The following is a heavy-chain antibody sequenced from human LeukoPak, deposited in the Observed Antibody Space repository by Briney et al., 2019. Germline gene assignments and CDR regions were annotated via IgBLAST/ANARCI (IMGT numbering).Heavy chain of an antibody. D-gene: IGHD4-23*01. Sequence: GGSLRLSCVASGFTFSTYAMSWVRQAPGKGLECVSALSGNGNTIYYADSVKGRFTISRDNSKNTLSLQMNSLRAEDTAVYYCAKALYGGHDYWGQGTLVTVSS. CDR1: GFTFSTYA. CDR3: AKALYGGHDY. V-gene: IGHV3-23*01. J-gene: IGHJ4*02. CDR2: LSGNGNTI.